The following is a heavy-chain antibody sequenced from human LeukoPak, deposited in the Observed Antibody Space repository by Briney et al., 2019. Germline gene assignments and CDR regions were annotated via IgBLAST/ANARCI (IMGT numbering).Heavy chain of an antibody. V-gene: IGHV3-48*03. J-gene: IGHJ4*02. Sequence: GGSLRLSCAASGFTFSSYEMNWVRQAPGKGLEWVSYISSGSTIYDADSVKGRFTISRDNAKSSLYLQMNSLRAEDTAVYYCARESIAVAGAPFDYWGQGTLVTVSS. D-gene: IGHD6-19*01. CDR1: GFTFSSYE. CDR2: ISSGSTI. CDR3: ARESIAVAGAPFDY.